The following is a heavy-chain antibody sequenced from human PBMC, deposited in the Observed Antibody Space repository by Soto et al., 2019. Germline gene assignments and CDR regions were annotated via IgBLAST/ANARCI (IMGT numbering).Heavy chain of an antibody. Sequence: NPSETLSLTCTVSGGSISSGGYYWSWIRQHPGKGLEWIGYIYYSGSTSYNPSLKSRVTISVDTSKNQFSLKLSSVTAADTAVYYCARGSRAFGELSLFDYWGQGTLVTVS. CDR2: IYYSGST. V-gene: IGHV4-31*03. CDR3: ARGSRAFGELSLFDY. J-gene: IGHJ4*02. CDR1: GGSISSGGYY. D-gene: IGHD3-10*01.